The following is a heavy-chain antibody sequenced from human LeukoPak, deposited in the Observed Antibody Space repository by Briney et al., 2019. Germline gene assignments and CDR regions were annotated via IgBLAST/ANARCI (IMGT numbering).Heavy chain of an antibody. J-gene: IGHJ4*02. CDR2: INWNGGST. D-gene: IGHD6-25*01. CDR1: GFTFDDYG. Sequence: GGCLRLSCAASGFTFDDYGMSWVRQGPGKGLEWVSGINWNGGSTGYADSVKGRFTISRDNAKNSLYLQMNSLRAEDTALYYCARGIHVRSGLSGDYWGQGTLVIVSS. V-gene: IGHV3-20*04. CDR3: ARGIHVRSGLSGDY.